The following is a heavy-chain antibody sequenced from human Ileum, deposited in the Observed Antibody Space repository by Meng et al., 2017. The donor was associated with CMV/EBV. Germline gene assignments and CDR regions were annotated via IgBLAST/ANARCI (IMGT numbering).Heavy chain of an antibody. V-gene: IGHV3-21*01. J-gene: IGHJ5*02. CDR3: AREANSGHSASDWFDP. CDR1: GFTFSKYT. CDR2: LSSSSTYI. Sequence: GFTFSKYTINWVRQAPGKGLEWVSSLSSSSTYIYYADSVKGRFTISRDNAKNSLYLQMNSLRTEDTAVYYCAREANSGHSASDWFDPWGQGTLVTVSS. D-gene: IGHD4-23*01.